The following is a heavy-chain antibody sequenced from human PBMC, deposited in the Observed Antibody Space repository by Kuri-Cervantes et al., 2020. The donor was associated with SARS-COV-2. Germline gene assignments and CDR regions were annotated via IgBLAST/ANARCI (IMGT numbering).Heavy chain of an antibody. CDR3: AKVPISETKYFQH. Sequence: GGSLRLSCAASGFTFSSYGMHWVRQAPGKGLEWVAFIRYDGSNKYYADSVKGRFTIFRDNSKNTLYLQMNSLRAEDTAVYYCAKVPISETKYFQHWGQGTLVTVSS. V-gene: IGHV3-30*02. CDR1: GFTFSSYG. CDR2: IRYDGSNK. J-gene: IGHJ1*01. D-gene: IGHD1-1*01.